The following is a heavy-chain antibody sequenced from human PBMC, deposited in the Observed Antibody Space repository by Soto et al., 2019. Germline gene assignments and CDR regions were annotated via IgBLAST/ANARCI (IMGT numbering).Heavy chain of an antibody. D-gene: IGHD2-15*01. Sequence: ASVKVSCKASGYTFTSYYMHWVRQAPGQGLEWMGIINPSGGSTSYAQKFQGRVTMTRDTSTSTVYMELSSLRSEDTAVYYCARARLGYCSGGSCYSIHYWGQGTLVTVSS. CDR1: GYTFTSYY. CDR2: INPSGGST. J-gene: IGHJ4*02. V-gene: IGHV1-46*01. CDR3: ARARLGYCSGGSCYSIHY.